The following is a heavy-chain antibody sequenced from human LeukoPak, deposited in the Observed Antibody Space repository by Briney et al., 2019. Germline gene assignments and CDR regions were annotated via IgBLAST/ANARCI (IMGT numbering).Heavy chain of an antibody. Sequence: GGSLRLSCAASGFTFTTYWMHWVRQAPGKGLVWVSHINSDGSITSYADSVKGRFTISRDNAKNTLYLQMNSLRAEDTAVYYCATLAVAGIGGYWGQGTLVTVSS. V-gene: IGHV3-74*01. D-gene: IGHD6-19*01. CDR2: INSDGSIT. CDR1: GFTFTTYW. J-gene: IGHJ4*02. CDR3: ATLAVAGIGGY.